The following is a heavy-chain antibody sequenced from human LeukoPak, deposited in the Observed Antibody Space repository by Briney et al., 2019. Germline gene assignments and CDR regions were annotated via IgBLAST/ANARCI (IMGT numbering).Heavy chain of an antibody. CDR3: ARGRTQQLATGWFDP. V-gene: IGHV4-39*01. J-gene: IGHJ5*02. CDR1: GGSISNRSYY. CDR2: ISDSGNT. Sequence: PSEALSLTCTVSGGSISNRSYYWGWIRQPPGKGLEWIGKISDSGNTYYSPSLRSRVTISIDTSKNQFSLKLSSVTAADTAVYYCARGRTQQLATGWFDPWGQGTLVTVSS. D-gene: IGHD6-13*01.